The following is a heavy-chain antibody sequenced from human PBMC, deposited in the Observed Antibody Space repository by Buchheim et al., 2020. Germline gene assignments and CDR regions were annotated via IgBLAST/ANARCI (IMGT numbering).Heavy chain of an antibody. Sequence: EVQLVDSGGGLVQPGGSLRLSCAASGFTFSSYWMSWVRQAPGKGPEWVANIKRDGSEKYYVDSVKGRFTISRDNAKNSLYLQMNSLRDEDTAVYYCAKDGVRTPSSKDESFYDYWGQGSL. CDR3: AKDGVRTPSSKDESFYDY. V-gene: IGHV3-7*03. D-gene: IGHD2-2*01. CDR2: IKRDGSEK. J-gene: IGHJ4*02. CDR1: GFTFSSYW.